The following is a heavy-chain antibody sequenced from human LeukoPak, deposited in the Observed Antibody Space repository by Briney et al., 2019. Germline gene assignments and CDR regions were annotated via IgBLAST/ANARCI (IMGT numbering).Heavy chain of an antibody. CDR1: GGSFSGYY. CDR2: INHSGST. CDR3: ARGNYGSGHLNYYSYYGMDV. Sequence: SETLSLTCAVYGGSFSGYYWSWSRQPPGKGLEWIGEINHSGSTSYNPALKCRVTISVDTSKNQFSLKLSSVTAADTAVYYCARGNYGSGHLNYYSYYGMDVWGQGTTVTVSS. J-gene: IGHJ6*02. V-gene: IGHV4-34*01. D-gene: IGHD3-10*01.